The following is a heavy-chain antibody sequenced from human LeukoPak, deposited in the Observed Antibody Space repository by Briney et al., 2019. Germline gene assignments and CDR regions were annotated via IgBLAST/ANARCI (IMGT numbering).Heavy chain of an antibody. CDR3: ARARDGHINNWFDP. D-gene: IGHD5-24*01. CDR2: IYYSGST. CDR1: GGSINSYY. J-gene: IGHJ5*02. V-gene: IGHV4-59*01. Sequence: SETLSPTCTVSGGSINSYYWSWIRQPPGKGLEWIGYIYYSGSTNYNPSLKSRVTISVDTSKNQVSLKMSSVTAADTAVYYCARARDGHINNWFDPWGQGTLVTVSS.